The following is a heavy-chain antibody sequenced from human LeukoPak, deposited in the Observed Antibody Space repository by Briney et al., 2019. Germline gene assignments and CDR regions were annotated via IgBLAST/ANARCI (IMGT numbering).Heavy chain of an antibody. CDR3: ARDLGYGYYFYYYLDV. Sequence: SQTLSLTCTVSGGSISSYYWTWIRQPAGKGLEYLARIHASGNTYYNPSLNSRVAISIDTSKNQFSLKVSSVAAADTAVYYCARDLGYGYYFYYYLDVWGKGTTVTVSS. CDR1: GGSISSYY. CDR2: IHASGNT. J-gene: IGHJ6*03. V-gene: IGHV4-61*02. D-gene: IGHD5-18*01.